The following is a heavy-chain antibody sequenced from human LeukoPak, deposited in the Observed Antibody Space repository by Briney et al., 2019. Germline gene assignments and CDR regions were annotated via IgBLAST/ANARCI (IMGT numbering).Heavy chain of an antibody. Sequence: PSETLSLTCTVSGGSISSSSYYWGWIRQPPGKGLEWIGSIYYSGSTYYNPSLKSRVTISVDTSKNQFSLKLSSVTAADTAVYYCARGGPGSYDYWGQGTLVTVSS. CDR3: ARGGPGSYDY. J-gene: IGHJ4*02. D-gene: IGHD3-10*01. CDR1: GGSISSSSYY. CDR2: IYYSGST. V-gene: IGHV4-39*07.